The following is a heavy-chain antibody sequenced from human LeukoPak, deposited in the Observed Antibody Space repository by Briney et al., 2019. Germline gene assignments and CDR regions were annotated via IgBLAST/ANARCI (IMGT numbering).Heavy chain of an antibody. V-gene: IGHV3-23*01. D-gene: IGHD6-13*01. CDR2: ISGSGSST. CDR3: AKDGGSSSWYWDP. CDR1: GFTFSSYA. Sequence: GGSLRLSCAASGFTFSSYAMSWVHQAPGKGLEWVSAISGSGSSTYYADSVKGRFTISRDTSKDTLYLEMNSLRAEDTAVYYCAKDGGSSSWYWDPWGQGTLVTVSS. J-gene: IGHJ5*02.